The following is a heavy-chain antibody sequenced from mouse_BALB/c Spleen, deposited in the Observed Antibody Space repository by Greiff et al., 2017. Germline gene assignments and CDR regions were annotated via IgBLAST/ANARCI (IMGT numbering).Heavy chain of an antibody. J-gene: IGHJ3*01. CDR2: IDPANGNT. Sequence: EVKLQQSGAELVKPGASVKLSCTASGFNIKDTYMHWVKQRPEQGLEWIGRIDPANGNTKYDPKFQGKATITADTSSNTAYLQLSSLTSEDTAVYYCAMITTRPAWFAYWGQGTLVTVSA. V-gene: IGHV14-3*02. D-gene: IGHD2-4*01. CDR3: AMITTRPAWFAY. CDR1: GFNIKDTY.